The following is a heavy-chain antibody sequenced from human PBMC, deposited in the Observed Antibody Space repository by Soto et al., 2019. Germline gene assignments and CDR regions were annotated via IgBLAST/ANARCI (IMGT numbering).Heavy chain of an antibody. Sequence: EVQLLESGGGLVQPGGSLRLSCAASGFTFYNYAMRWVRQAPGKGLEWVSAISGSGATTYYADSVKGRFTISRDNSKNTLSLQMTGLRAEDTALYYCAKDVADCTSTSCYNNWVDPWGQGTLVTVSS. D-gene: IGHD2-2*01. V-gene: IGHV3-23*01. CDR3: AKDVADCTSTSCYNNWVDP. CDR2: ISGSGATT. J-gene: IGHJ5*02. CDR1: GFTFYNYA.